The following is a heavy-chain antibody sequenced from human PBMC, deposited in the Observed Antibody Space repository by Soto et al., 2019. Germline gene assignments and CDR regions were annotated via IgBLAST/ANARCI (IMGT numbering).Heavy chain of an antibody. CDR3: TSNAAASVGTLAY. J-gene: IGHJ4*02. V-gene: IGHV3-15*01. Sequence: EVQLVESGGGVVEPGGSLRLSCVVSGFTFANARMSWVRQAPGKGLDWVARITTKTERETTDYAAPVKGRFTFSRDDSKNTVYLLMNSLKTEDTGVYYYTSNAAASVGTLAYWGQGTLVAVSS. CDR1: GFTFANAR. D-gene: IGHD1-26*01. CDR2: ITTKTERETT.